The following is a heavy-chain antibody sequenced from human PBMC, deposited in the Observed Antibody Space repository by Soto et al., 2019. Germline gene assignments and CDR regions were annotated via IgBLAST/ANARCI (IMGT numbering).Heavy chain of an antibody. CDR1: GGSISSSSYY. CDR2: IYYSGST. J-gene: IGHJ6*02. D-gene: IGHD3-3*01. Sequence: SETLSLTCTVSGGSISSSSYYWGWIRQPPGKGLEWIGSIYYSGSTYYNPSLKSRVTISVDTSKNQFSLKLSSVTAADTAVYYCAREVDGTYYDFWSGYYFVGGMDVWGQGTTVTVSS. CDR3: AREVDGTYYDFWSGYYFVGGMDV. V-gene: IGHV4-39*02.